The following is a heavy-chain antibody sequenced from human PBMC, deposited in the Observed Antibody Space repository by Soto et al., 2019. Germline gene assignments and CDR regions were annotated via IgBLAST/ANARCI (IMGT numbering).Heavy chain of an antibody. D-gene: IGHD6-19*01. J-gene: IGHJ4*02. Sequence: QVQLVESGGGVVQPGKSLTLSCAASGFTFSSYGMHWVRQAPGKGLEWVAVIWYDGSNKYYADSVKGRFTISRDNSQNTRSLQMNSLRVEDTAVYYCARDRYSSGWYDLDYWGQGTLVTVSS. CDR2: IWYDGSNK. CDR1: GFTFSSYG. CDR3: ARDRYSSGWYDLDY. V-gene: IGHV3-33*01.